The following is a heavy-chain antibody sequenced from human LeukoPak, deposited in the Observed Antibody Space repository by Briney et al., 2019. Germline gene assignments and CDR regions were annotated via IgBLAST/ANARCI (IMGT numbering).Heavy chain of an antibody. J-gene: IGHJ4*02. CDR1: GFSFYNYA. V-gene: IGHV3-23*01. D-gene: IGHD3-22*01. CDR2: ISGSGGTI. Sequence: GGSLRLSCAASGFSFYNYAMSWVRQAPGKGLEWLSGISGSGGTIYYVDSVKGRFTISRDNSKNTLYLQMNSLRAEDTAVYYCARAMMVVANLWGVYDYWGQGTLATVSS. CDR3: ARAMMVVANLWGVYDY.